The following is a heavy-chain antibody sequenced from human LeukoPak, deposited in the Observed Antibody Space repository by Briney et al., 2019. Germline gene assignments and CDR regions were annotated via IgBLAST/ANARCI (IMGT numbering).Heavy chain of an antibody. Sequence: GGTLRLSCAASGFSFSSYGMSWVRQAPGKGLEWVSTIIISGSSTYYADSVKGRFTISRDNSKNTLYLQMSSLRAEDTAVYFCATKTAFDYWGQGTLVTVSS. J-gene: IGHJ4*02. CDR1: GFSFSSYG. CDR3: ATKTAFDY. V-gene: IGHV3-23*01. D-gene: IGHD5-18*01. CDR2: IIISGSST.